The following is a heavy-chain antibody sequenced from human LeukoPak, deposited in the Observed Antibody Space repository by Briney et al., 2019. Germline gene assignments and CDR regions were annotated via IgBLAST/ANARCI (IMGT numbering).Heavy chain of an antibody. Sequence: PGGSLRLSCAASGFTFSSHWMHWVRQAPGEGLVWVAVISYDGSNKYYADSVKGRFTISRDNSKNTLYLQMNSLRAEDTAVYYCARGAVPRALDYWGQGTLVTVSS. CDR2: ISYDGSNK. J-gene: IGHJ4*02. CDR1: GFTFSSHW. V-gene: IGHV3-30*03. CDR3: ARGAVPRALDY.